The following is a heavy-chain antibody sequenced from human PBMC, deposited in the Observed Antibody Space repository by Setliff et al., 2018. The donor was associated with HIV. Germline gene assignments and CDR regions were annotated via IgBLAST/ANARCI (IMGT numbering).Heavy chain of an antibody. Sequence: PGGSLRLSCTASGFTFGDYAMSWVRQAPGKGLEWVGFIRSKAYGGTTEYAASVKGRFTISRDDSKSIAYLQMNSLKTEDTAVYYCTRDGIGSTIFGVAPDYWGQGTLVTVSS. D-gene: IGHD3-3*01. CDR2: IRSKAYGGTT. CDR3: TRDGIGSTIFGVAPDY. V-gene: IGHV3-49*04. CDR1: GFTFGDYA. J-gene: IGHJ4*02.